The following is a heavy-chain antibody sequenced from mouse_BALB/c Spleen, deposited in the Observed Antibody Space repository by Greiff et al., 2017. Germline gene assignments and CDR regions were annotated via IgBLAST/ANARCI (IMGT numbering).Heavy chain of an antibody. D-gene: IGHD1-3*01. CDR2: INPSNGRT. CDR1: GYTFTSYW. J-gene: IGHJ4*01. CDR3: ARRTKGDYYAMDY. Sequence: QVQLQQPGAELVKPGASVKLSCKASGYTFTSYWMRWVKQRPGQGLEWIGEINPSNGRTNYNEKFKSKATLTVDKSSSTAYMQLSSLTSEDSAVYYCARRTKGDYYAMDYWGQGTSVTVSS. V-gene: IGHV1S81*02.